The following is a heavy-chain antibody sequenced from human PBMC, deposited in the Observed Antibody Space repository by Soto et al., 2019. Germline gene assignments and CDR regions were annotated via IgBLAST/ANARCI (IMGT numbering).Heavy chain of an antibody. CDR3: AKEGPYINSWSSAGYLQH. CDR2: IGYDGSSE. V-gene: IGHV3-33*06. D-gene: IGHD3-16*01. Sequence: QVQLVESGGAVARAGRSLRLSCAASGLMFDSYGMHWVRQTPGKGLEWVAVIGYDGSSEFYSDSVKGRFSISKDSSKSTLYLHMNSLRAEDTARYFCAKEGPYINSWSSAGYLQHWGLGTQVTFSS. CDR1: GLMFDSYG. J-gene: IGHJ1*01.